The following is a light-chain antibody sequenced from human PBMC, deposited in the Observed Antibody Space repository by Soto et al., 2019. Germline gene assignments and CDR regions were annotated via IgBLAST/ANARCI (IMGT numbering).Light chain of an antibody. CDR1: RYNLGTSY. V-gene: IGLV1-51*01. CDR2: DNS. J-gene: IGLJ1*01. CDR3: GAWDSSRNVYV. Sequence: QSVLTQPPSVSPAPGQKIIISCSGSRYNLGTSYVSWYPQLPGTAPKVLIYDNSRRPSGIPDRFSGSNSGRSPTLAITGPQTGDEGNYSCGAWDSSRNVYVIGGGTKVTLL.